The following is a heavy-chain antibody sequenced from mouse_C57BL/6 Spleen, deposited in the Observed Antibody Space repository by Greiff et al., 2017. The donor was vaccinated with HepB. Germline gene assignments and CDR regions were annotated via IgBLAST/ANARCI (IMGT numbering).Heavy chain of an antibody. J-gene: IGHJ1*03. CDR3: TGLTVVAFYWYFDV. V-gene: IGHV6-3*01. CDR2: IRLKSDNYAT. Sequence: EVKVEESGGGLVQPGGSMKLSCVASGFTFSNYWMNWVRQSPEKGLEWVAQIRLKSDNYATHYAESVKGRFTISRDDSKSSVYLQMNNLRAEDTGIYYCTGLTVVAFYWYFDVWGTGTTVTVSS. D-gene: IGHD1-1*01. CDR1: GFTFSNYW.